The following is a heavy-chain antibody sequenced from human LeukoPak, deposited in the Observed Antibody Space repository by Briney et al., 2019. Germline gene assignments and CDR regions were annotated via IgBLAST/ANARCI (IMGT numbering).Heavy chain of an antibody. CDR1: GFTFSSYY. D-gene: IGHD4-23*01. CDR3: ARAVYGGNGMDV. CDR2: IGTAGDT. V-gene: IGHV3-13*01. Sequence: GGSLRLSCAASGFTFSSYYMHWVRQATGKGLEWVSAIGTAGDTYYPGSVKGRFTISRENAKNSLYLQMNSLRAGDTAVYYCARAVYGGNGMDVWGQGTTVTVSS. J-gene: IGHJ6*02.